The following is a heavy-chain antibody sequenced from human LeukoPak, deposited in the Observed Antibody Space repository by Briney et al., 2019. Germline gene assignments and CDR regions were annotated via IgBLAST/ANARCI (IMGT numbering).Heavy chain of an antibody. V-gene: IGHV4-59*10. CDR3: ASLSPPIDF. Sequence: SETLSLTRAVYGGSFSGYYWSWLRQPAGKGLEWIGRIYTSESSRYNPSLKSRVTMSVDTSKNQISLNLTSVTAADTAVYYCASLSPPIDFWGQGILVTVSS. CDR1: GGSFSGYY. J-gene: IGHJ4*02. D-gene: IGHD3-16*01. CDR2: IYTSESS.